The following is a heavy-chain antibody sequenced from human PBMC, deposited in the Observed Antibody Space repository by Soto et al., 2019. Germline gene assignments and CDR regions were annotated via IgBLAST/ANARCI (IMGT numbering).Heavy chain of an antibody. D-gene: IGHD1-26*01. V-gene: IGHV3-23*01. J-gene: IGHJ4*02. CDR3: AKASAPGGTYFPLWF. CDR1: GFTFSSYG. Sequence: GGSLRLSCAASGFTFSSYGMSWVRQAPGKGLEWVSSISGSGCSTYYADSVKGRFTISRDNSKNTLYLQMNSLRAEDTAVYYCAKASAPGGTYFPLWFWGQGTLVTVSS. CDR2: ISGSGCST.